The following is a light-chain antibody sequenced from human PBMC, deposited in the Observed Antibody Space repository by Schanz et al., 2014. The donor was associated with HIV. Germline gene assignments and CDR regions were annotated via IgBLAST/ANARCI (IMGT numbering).Light chain of an antibody. J-gene: IGLJ3*02. CDR3: SSYTSRATWV. Sequence: QSVLTQPASMSGSPGQSITISCTGTSSDVGGYNYVSWYQQHPGKAPKLMIYDVSQRPSGVPDRFSGSKSGNTASLTVSGLQAEDEADYFCSSYTSRATWVFGGGTKVTVL. CDR1: SSDVGGYNY. V-gene: IGLV2-14*01. CDR2: DVS.